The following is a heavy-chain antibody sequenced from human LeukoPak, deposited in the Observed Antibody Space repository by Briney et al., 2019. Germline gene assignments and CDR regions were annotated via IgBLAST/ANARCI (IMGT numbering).Heavy chain of an antibody. CDR3: ARNGQSSSSSYYYYYMDV. J-gene: IGHJ6*03. V-gene: IGHV4-4*07. CDR1: GGSISSYY. Sequence: SETLSLTCTVSGGSISSYYWSWIRQPAGKGLEWIGRIYTSGSTNYNPSLKSRVTMSVDTTKNQFSLKLSSVTAADTAVYYCARNGQSSSSSYYYYYMDVWGKGTTVTVSS. CDR2: IYTSGST. D-gene: IGHD6-6*01.